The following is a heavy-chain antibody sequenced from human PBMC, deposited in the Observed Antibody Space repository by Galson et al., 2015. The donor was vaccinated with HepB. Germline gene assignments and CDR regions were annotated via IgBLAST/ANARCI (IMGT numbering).Heavy chain of an antibody. Sequence: SVKVSCKASGYTFSNYGITWVRQAPGQGLEWMGWISAYNGHTNYAQKLQGRVTMTTDTSTTTAYMDLRSLRSDDTAVYYCARIASGWTHNSYWGQGTLVTVSS. D-gene: IGHD6-19*01. CDR2: ISAYNGHT. CDR3: ARIASGWTHNSY. V-gene: IGHV1-18*04. CDR1: GYTFSNYG. J-gene: IGHJ4*02.